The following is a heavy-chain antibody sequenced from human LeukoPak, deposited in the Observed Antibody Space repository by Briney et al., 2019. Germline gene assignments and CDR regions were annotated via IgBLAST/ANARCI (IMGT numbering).Heavy chain of an antibody. CDR2: IYYSGST. J-gene: IGHJ4*02. CDR3: ARASPGQFPTEGIYYFDY. Sequence: PSETLSLTCTVSGGSISSTSYYWGWLRQPPGKGLEWIGNIYYSGSTYYNPSLNSRVTISVDTSKNQFSLKLSSVTAADTAVYYCARASPGQFPTEGIYYFDYWGQGTLVTVSS. V-gene: IGHV4-39*01. CDR1: GGSISSTSYY. D-gene: IGHD2-2*01.